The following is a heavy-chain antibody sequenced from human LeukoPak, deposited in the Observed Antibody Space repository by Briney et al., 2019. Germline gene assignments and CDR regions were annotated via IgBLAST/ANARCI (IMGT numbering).Heavy chain of an antibody. Sequence: GGSLRLSCAASGFTFSSYWMSWVRQAPGKGLEWVANIKQDGSEKYYVDSVKGRFTISRDNAKNSLYLQMNSLRAEDKAVYYCAREIVILGGAGWFDPWGQGTLVTVSS. V-gene: IGHV3-7*01. CDR1: GFTFSSYW. CDR3: AREIVILGGAGWFDP. D-gene: IGHD2-21*01. J-gene: IGHJ5*02. CDR2: IKQDGSEK.